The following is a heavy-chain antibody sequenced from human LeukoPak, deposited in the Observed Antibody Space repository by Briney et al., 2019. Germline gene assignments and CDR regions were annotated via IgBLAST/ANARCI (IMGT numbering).Heavy chain of an antibody. CDR2: IYYSGST. CDR1: GCSISSSSYY. V-gene: IGHV4-39*01. J-gene: IGHJ4*02. CDR3: ARQSSGYFDY. D-gene: IGHD3-10*01. Sequence: SETLSLTCTVSGCSISSSSYYWGWIRQPPGKGLEWIGSIYYSGSTYYNPSLKSRVTISVDTSKNQFSLKLSSVTAADTAVYYCARQSSGYFDYWGQGTLVTVSS.